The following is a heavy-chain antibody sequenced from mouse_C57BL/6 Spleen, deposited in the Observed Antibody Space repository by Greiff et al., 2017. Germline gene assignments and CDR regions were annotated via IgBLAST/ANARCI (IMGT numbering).Heavy chain of an antibody. CDR1: GYAFSSYW. V-gene: IGHV1-80*01. D-gene: IGHD1-1*01. J-gene: IGHJ1*03. CDR2: IYPGDGDT. CDR3: ARLYYGSSWYFDV. Sequence: QVQLKESGAELVKPGASVKISCKASGYAFSSYWMNWVKQRPGKGLEWIGQIYPGDGDTNYNGKFKGKATLTADKSSSTAYMRLSSLTSEDSAVYFCARLYYGSSWYFDVWGTGTTVTVSS.